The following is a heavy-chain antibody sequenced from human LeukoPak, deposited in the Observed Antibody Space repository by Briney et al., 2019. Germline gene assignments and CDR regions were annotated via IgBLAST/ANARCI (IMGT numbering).Heavy chain of an antibody. D-gene: IGHD3-3*01. Sequence: SETLSLTCTVSGGSISSYYWSWIRQPPGKGLEWIGYIYYSGSTNYNPSLKSRVTISVDTSKNQFSLKLSSVTAADTAVYYCARDDGRSGFDAFDIWGQGTMVTVSS. CDR1: GGSISSYY. J-gene: IGHJ3*02. CDR3: ARDDGRSGFDAFDI. V-gene: IGHV4-59*01. CDR2: IYYSGST.